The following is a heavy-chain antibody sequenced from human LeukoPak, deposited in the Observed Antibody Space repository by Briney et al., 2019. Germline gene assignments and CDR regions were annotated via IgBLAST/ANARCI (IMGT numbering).Heavy chain of an antibody. CDR3: ARLGYCSSASCYYGMDV. D-gene: IGHD2-2*01. V-gene: IGHV5-51*01. Sequence: GASLKISCKGSGYTFTSHWIGWVRQMPGKGLEWMGVIYPGDSDTRYSPSFQGQVTISADKSISTAYLQWSSLKASDTAIYYCARLGYCSSASCYYGMDVWGQGTTVTVSS. CDR1: GYTFTSHW. J-gene: IGHJ6*02. CDR2: IYPGDSDT.